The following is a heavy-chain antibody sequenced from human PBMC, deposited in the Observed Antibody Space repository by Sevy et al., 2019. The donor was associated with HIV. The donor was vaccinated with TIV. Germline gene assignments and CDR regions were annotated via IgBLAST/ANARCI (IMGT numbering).Heavy chain of an antibody. J-gene: IGHJ5*02. Sequence: SETLSLTCAVYGGSFSGYYWSWIRQPPGKGLEWIGEINHSGSTNYNPSLKSRVTISVDTSKNQFSLKLSAVTAADTAVYYCPRGSRIQLWLRYNWFDPWGQGTLVTVSS. D-gene: IGHD5-18*01. V-gene: IGHV4-34*01. CDR2: INHSGST. CDR3: PRGSRIQLWLRYNWFDP. CDR1: GGSFSGYY.